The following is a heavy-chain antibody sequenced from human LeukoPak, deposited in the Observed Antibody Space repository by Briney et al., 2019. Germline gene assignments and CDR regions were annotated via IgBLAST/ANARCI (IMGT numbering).Heavy chain of an antibody. V-gene: IGHV4-61*08. D-gene: IGHD4-23*01. CDR3: ARDGVVRVDY. CDR2: INHSGST. CDR1: GSSISSGVYY. J-gene: IGHJ4*02. Sequence: SETLSLTCTVSGSSISSGVYYRSWIRQPPGKGLEWIGEINHSGSTNYNPSLKSRVTISVDTSKNQFSLKLSSVTAADTAVYYCARDGVVRVDYWGQGTLVTVSS.